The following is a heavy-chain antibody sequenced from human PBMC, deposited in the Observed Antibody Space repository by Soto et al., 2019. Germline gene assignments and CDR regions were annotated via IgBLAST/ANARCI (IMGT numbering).Heavy chain of an antibody. D-gene: IGHD2-15*01. J-gene: IGHJ4*02. CDR2: ISYDGSNK. CDR3: AKSAGGDGGTDY. V-gene: IGHV3-30*18. CDR1: GFTFSSYG. Sequence: QVQLVESGGGVVQPGRSLRLSCAASGFTFSSYGMHWVRQAPGKGLEWVAVISYDGSNKYYADSVKGRFTISRDNSKNTLYLQMNSLRAEDTAGYYCAKSAGGDGGTDYWGQGTLVTVSS.